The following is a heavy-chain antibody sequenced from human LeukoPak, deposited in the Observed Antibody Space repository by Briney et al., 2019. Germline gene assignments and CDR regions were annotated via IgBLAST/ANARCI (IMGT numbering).Heavy chain of an antibody. D-gene: IGHD4-11*01. CDR1: GFTFSSYG. V-gene: IGHV3-33*01. CDR2: IWYDGSNK. CDR3: ARGRDLSSPYSPADV. Sequence: GGSLRLSCAASGFTFSSYGMHWVRQAPGKGLEWVAVIWYDGSNKYYADSVRGRFTISRDNSKNTLYVQMNSLRDEDTAVDYCARGRDLSSPYSPADVWGKGTTVTVSS. J-gene: IGHJ6*04.